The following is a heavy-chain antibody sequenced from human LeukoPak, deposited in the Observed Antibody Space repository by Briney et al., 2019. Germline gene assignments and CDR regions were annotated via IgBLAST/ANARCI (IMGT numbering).Heavy chain of an antibody. Sequence: SETLSLTCTVSGGSIRGSNYYWGWSRQPPGKGLEWIGTIYYSGTTYYNPSLKSRVTISVDTSRNQFSLNVTSVTAADTAVYYCARQVSQPRSAGYFDYWGRGTLVTASS. CDR3: ARQVSQPRSAGYFDY. D-gene: IGHD6-6*01. CDR1: GGSIRGSNYY. V-gene: IGHV4-39*01. J-gene: IGHJ4*02. CDR2: IYYSGTT.